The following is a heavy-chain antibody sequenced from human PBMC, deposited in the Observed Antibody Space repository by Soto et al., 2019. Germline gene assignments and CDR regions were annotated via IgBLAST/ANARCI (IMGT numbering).Heavy chain of an antibody. V-gene: IGHV1-69*13. CDR1: GDTFSSYA. CDR3: ARVYYDILTGLDP. Sequence: AASVKVSCKASGDTFSSYAISWVRQAPGQGLEWMGGIIPIFGTANYAQKFQGRVTITADESTSTAYMELSSLRSEDTAVYYCARVYYDILTGLDPWGQGTLVTVSS. D-gene: IGHD3-9*01. J-gene: IGHJ5*02. CDR2: IIPIFGTA.